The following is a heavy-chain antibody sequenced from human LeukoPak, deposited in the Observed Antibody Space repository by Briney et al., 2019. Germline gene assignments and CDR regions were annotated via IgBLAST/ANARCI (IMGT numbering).Heavy chain of an antibody. D-gene: IGHD2-2*01. Sequence: PGGSLRLSCAASGFIFRIYGMHWVRQAPGKGLEWVALISYEGDTTYYADSVKGRFTISRDNSKNTLYLQMNGLRAEDTAVYYCAKDGCRITSCHVLVDPWGQGTLVTVSS. CDR3: AKDGCRITSCHVLVDP. J-gene: IGHJ5*02. V-gene: IGHV3-30*18. CDR1: GFIFRIYG. CDR2: ISYEGDTT.